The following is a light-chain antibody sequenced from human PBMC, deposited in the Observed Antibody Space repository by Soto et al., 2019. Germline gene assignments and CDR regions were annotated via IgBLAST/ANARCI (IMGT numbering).Light chain of an antibody. V-gene: IGKV3-11*01. CDR2: DAS. J-gene: IGKJ5*01. CDR1: QSVSNF. CDR3: QQRSDWFT. Sequence: EIVLTQSPATLSLSTGERATLSCRASQSVSNFLAWYQQKPGQAPRLLIYDASNRATGIPVRFSGSGSGTDFTLTISSLEPEDFGLYYCQQRSDWFTFGQGTRLEI.